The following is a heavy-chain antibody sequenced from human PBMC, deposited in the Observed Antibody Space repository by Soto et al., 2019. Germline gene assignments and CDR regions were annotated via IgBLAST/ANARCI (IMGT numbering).Heavy chain of an antibody. J-gene: IGHJ6*03. CDR3: DGITMVRGVIGGSLMDV. D-gene: IGHD3-10*01. Sequence: GGSLRLSCAASGFTFSSYAMSWVRQAPGKGLEWVSAISGSGGSTYYADSVKGRFTISRDNSKNTLYLQMNSLRAEDTAVYYCDGITMVRGVIGGSLMDVWGKGTTVTVSS. CDR2: ISGSGGST. CDR1: GFTFSSYA. V-gene: IGHV3-23*01.